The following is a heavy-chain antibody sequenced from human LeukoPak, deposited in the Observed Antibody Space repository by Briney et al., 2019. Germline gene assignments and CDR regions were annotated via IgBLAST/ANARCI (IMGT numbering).Heavy chain of an antibody. CDR3: AKDHVQLWLLDY. J-gene: IGHJ4*02. CDR1: GFTFSSYG. V-gene: IGHV3-30*02. Sequence: GGSLRLSCAASGFTFSSYGMHWVRQAPGKGLEWVAFIRYDGSNKYYADSVKGRFTISRDNSKNTLYLQMNSLRAEDTAVYYCAKDHVQLWLLDYWGQGTLVTVSA. D-gene: IGHD5-18*01. CDR2: IRYDGSNK.